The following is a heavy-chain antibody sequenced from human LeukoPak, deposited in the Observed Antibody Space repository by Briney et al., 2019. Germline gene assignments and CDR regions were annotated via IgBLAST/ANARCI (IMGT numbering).Heavy chain of an antibody. D-gene: IGHD1-26*01. CDR3: AREVGATRRVDAFDI. CDR2: IKGRSDTI. J-gene: IGHJ3*02. Sequence: GGSLRLSCTASGFIFNNYGMNWVRQAPGKGLEWISYIKGRSDTIHYADSVKGRFTISRDNSKNTLYLQMNSLRAEDTAVYYCAREVGATRRVDAFDIWGQGTMVTVSS. V-gene: IGHV3-48*01. CDR1: GFIFNNYG.